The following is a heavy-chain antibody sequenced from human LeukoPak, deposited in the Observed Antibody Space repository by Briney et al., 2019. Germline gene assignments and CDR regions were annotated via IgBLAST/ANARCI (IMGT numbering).Heavy chain of an antibody. Sequence: GSLRLSCVASGFTTSAYWMSWVRQAPGKGLEWVANIKQDGSEKYYVDSVKGRFTISRDNAKNSLYLQMNSLRAEDTGVYYCARDEILLVMRAIWDCSSTSCYTGAFDIWGQGTMVTVSS. V-gene: IGHV3-7*01. J-gene: IGHJ3*02. CDR1: GFTTSAYW. D-gene: IGHD2-2*02. CDR3: ARDEILLVMRAIWDCSSTSCYTGAFDI. CDR2: IKQDGSEK.